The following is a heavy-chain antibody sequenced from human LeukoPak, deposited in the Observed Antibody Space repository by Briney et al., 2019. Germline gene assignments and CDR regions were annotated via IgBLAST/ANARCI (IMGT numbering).Heavy chain of an antibody. CDR3: ARDHRLDSSSWYYENWFDP. Sequence: PSGTLSLTCTVSGGSISSYYWSWIRQPAGKGLEWIGRTYTSGSTNYNPSLKSRVTMSVDTSKNQFSLKLSSVTAADTAVYYCARDHRLDSSSWYYENWFDPWGQGTLVTVSS. D-gene: IGHD6-13*01. CDR1: GGSISSYY. V-gene: IGHV4-4*07. J-gene: IGHJ5*02. CDR2: TYTSGST.